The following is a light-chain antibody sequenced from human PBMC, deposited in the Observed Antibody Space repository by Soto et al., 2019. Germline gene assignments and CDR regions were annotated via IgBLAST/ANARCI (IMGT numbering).Light chain of an antibody. Sequence: QSALTQPPSASGTPGQRVTISCSGSSSNIGANYVYWYQHLPGTAPKLLIHSNNQRPSGVPDRFSGSKSGTSASLAISGLRSDDEADYYCAAWDDSLSGYVFGTGTKVTGL. J-gene: IGLJ1*01. V-gene: IGLV1-47*02. CDR1: SSNIGANY. CDR2: SNN. CDR3: AAWDDSLSGYV.